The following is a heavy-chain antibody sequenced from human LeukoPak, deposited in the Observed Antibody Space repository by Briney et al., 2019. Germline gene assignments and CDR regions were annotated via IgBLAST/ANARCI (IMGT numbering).Heavy chain of an antibody. V-gene: IGHV3-53*01. CDR3: ARDPPGIAASVSGG. D-gene: IGHD6-13*01. CDR1: GFTVSNNY. Sequence: GGSLRLSCKASGFTVSNNYMNWVRQAPGKGLEWVALIYSGGSTQYADSVKGRFTISRDNSRNTLYLQMSSLRVEDTAVYYCARDPPGIAASVSGGWGQGILVTVSS. CDR2: IYSGGST. J-gene: IGHJ4*02.